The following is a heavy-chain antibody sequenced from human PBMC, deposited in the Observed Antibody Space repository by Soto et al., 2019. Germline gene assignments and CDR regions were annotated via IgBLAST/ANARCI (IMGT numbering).Heavy chain of an antibody. CDR2: ISATGATT. V-gene: IGHV3-23*01. J-gene: IGHJ1*01. CDR3: AKGRKSTEKDITVMLAAASSIQH. D-gene: IGHD2-15*01. CDR1: GFTFSDYG. Sequence: GGSLRLSCVASGFTFSDYGMTWVGQAPGKGLEWVAVISATGATTYYADSERGRFTISRDNSKNTLNLQMNDLRVEDTAVIYCAKGRKSTEKDITVMLAAASSIQHWGQGTLVTVSS.